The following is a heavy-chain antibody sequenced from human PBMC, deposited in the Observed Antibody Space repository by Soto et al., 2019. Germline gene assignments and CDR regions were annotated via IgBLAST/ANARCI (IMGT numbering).Heavy chain of an antibody. D-gene: IGHD3-10*02. J-gene: IGHJ4*02. Sequence: VGSLRLSCEGSGFIFSNNGMHWVRQAPGKGLEWVAFMSYDGSAKFLADSVKGRFTISRDNSKSTLFLHMSSLRAEDTAMYYCAIVRVADSPLDHWGQGTLVTVSS. CDR2: MSYDGSAK. CDR3: AIVRVADSPLDH. CDR1: GFIFSNNG. V-gene: IGHV3-30*02.